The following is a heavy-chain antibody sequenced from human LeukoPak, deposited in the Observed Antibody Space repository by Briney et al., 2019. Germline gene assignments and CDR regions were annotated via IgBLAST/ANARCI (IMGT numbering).Heavy chain of an antibody. CDR2: VFYSGTT. J-gene: IGHJ4*02. D-gene: IGHD4-17*01. Sequence: PSETLSLTCTVSGDSIGSSRHYWGWIRQPPGKGLEWLGTVFYSGTTYYNPSLKSRVTISVDTSKNQFSLGLRSVTAADTAVYYCARLDSGDYFFDYWGQGTLVTVSS. CDR3: ARLDSGDYFFDY. CDR1: GDSIGSSRHY. V-gene: IGHV4-39*01.